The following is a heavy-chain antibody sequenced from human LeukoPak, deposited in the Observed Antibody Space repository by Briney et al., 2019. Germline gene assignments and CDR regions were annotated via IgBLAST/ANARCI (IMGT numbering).Heavy chain of an antibody. V-gene: IGHV1-69*05. D-gene: IGHD6-13*01. CDR2: IIPIFGTA. J-gene: IGHJ3*02. CDR3: ARDPVYSSSWAGAFDI. Sequence: ASVKVSCKASGYTFTSYGISWVRQAPGQGLEWMGGIIPIFGTANYAQKFQGRVTITTDESTSTAYMELSSLRSEDTAVYYCARDPVYSSSWAGAFDIWGQGTMVTVSS. CDR1: GYTFTSYG.